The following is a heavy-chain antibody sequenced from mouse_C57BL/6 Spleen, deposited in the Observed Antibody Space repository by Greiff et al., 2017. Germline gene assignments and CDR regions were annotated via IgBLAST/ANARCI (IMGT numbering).Heavy chain of an antibody. J-gene: IGHJ1*03. CDR2: IDPSDSYT. CDR3: ARSPPRGYFDV. Sequence: QVQLQQPGAELVMPGASVKLSCKASGYTFTSYWMHWVKQRPGQGLEWIGEIDPSDSYTNYNQKFKGKSTLTVDKSSRTAYMQLSSLTSEDSAVYYCARSPPRGYFDVWGTGTTVTVSS. V-gene: IGHV1-69*01. CDR1: GYTFTSYW.